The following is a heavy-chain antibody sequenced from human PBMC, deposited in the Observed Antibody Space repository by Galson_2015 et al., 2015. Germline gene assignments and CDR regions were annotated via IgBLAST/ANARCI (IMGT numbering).Heavy chain of an antibody. J-gene: IGHJ4*02. Sequence: SLRLSCAGSGFTFSSYAMSWVRQAPGKGLEWVSGISGGGGSTYYADSVKGRFTISRDNSKNTLYLQMNSLRAEDTALYYCAKVATKKGYSSSWDYWGQGTLVTVSS. CDR3: AKVATKKGYSSSWDY. CDR2: ISGGGGST. D-gene: IGHD6-13*01. CDR1: GFTFSSYA. V-gene: IGHV3-23*01.